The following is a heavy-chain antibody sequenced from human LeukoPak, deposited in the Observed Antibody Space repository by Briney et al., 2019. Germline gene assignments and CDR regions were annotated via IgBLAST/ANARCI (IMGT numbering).Heavy chain of an antibody. D-gene: IGHD3-10*01. Sequence: GGSLRLSCAASGFTVSSNYMSWVRQAPGKGLEWVSVIYSGGSTYYADSVKGRFTISRDNSKNTLYLQMNSLRAEDTAVYYCARDQRGASMVRGVDYGMDVWGQGTTVTVSS. CDR3: ARDQRGASMVRGVDYGMDV. CDR1: GFTVSSNY. J-gene: IGHJ6*02. V-gene: IGHV3-53*01. CDR2: IYSGGST.